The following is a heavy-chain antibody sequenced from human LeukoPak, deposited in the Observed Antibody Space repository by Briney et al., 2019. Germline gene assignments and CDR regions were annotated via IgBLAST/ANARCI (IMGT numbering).Heavy chain of an antibody. Sequence: GGSLRLSCAAPGFTFSSYAMSWVRQAPGKGLEWVSAFSGSGGSTYYADSVKGRFTISRDNSKNTLYLRMNSLRAEDTAVYYCAKLLLARRSPSHTSCYSNWGQGTLVTVSS. V-gene: IGHV3-23*01. CDR1: GFTFSSYA. J-gene: IGHJ4*02. CDR3: AKLLLARRSPSHTSCYSN. D-gene: IGHD2-15*01. CDR2: FSGSGGST.